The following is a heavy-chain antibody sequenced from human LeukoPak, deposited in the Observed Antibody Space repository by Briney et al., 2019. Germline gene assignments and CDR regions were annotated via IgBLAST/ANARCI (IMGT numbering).Heavy chain of an antibody. V-gene: IGHV4-4*07. Sequence: PSETLSLTCTFSGGSISSYYWSWIRQPAGKGLEWIGRIYTSGSTNYNPSLKSRVTMSVDTSKNQFSLKLSSVTAADTAVYYCARGQAFIDIVVVVAATMGDYWGQGTLVTVSS. J-gene: IGHJ4*02. CDR2: IYTSGST. CDR1: GGSISSYY. CDR3: ARGQAFIDIVVVVAATMGDY. D-gene: IGHD2-15*01.